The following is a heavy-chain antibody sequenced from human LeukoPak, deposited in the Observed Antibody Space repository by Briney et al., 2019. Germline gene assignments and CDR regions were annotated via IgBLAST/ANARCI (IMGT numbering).Heavy chain of an antibody. D-gene: IGHD3-22*01. CDR1: GYTFISYG. CDR3: ARVLIRRHYESSGYYYDDP. Sequence: ASVKVSCKASGYTFISYGISWVRQAPGQGLEWMGWISAYNGNTNYAQKFQGRVTMTRDMSTSTVYMELSSLRSEDTAVYYCARVLIRRHYESSGYYYDDPWGQGTLVTVSS. CDR2: ISAYNGNT. J-gene: IGHJ5*02. V-gene: IGHV1-18*01.